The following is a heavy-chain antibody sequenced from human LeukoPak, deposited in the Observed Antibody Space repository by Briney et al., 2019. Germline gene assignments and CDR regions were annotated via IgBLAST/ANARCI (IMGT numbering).Heavy chain of an antibody. V-gene: IGHV3-23*01. J-gene: IGHJ6*03. Sequence: PGGSLRLSCAASGFTFSSYAMSWVRQAPGKGLEWVSAISGSGGSTYYADSVKGRFTISRDNAKNSLYLQMNSLRAEDTALYHCARRYDLEDYYMDVWGKGTTVTVSS. CDR2: ISGSGGST. D-gene: IGHD3/OR15-3a*01. CDR3: ARRYDLEDYYMDV. CDR1: GFTFSSYA.